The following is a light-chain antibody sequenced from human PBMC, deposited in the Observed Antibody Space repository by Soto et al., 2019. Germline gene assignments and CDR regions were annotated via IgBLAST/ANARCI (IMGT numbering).Light chain of an antibody. CDR1: QSVSNIY. J-gene: IGKJ1*01. Sequence: EIVLTQSPGTLSLSPGEGATLSCRASQSVSNIYLAWYQQKPGQAPRLLMYGTSNRATGIPDRFIGSGSGTDFTLTISNLEHEEFAVYYCQQFGRSTRTFGQGTKVEIK. CDR3: QQFGRSTRT. CDR2: GTS. V-gene: IGKV3-20*01.